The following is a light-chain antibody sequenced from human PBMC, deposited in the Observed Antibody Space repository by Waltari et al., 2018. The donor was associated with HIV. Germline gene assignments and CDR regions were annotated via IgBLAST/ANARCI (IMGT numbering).Light chain of an antibody. CDR3: SSYTSSSTLYVV. V-gene: IGLV2-14*01. Sequence: QAALTPPASVSGSPGQSITISCTGTSSAVGGYNYDSRYQQHPGKAPKLIIYDVSYRPSGVSNRFSGSKSGNTASLTISGLQAEDEADYYCSSYTSSSTLYVVFGGGTKLTVL. CDR2: DVS. J-gene: IGLJ2*01. CDR1: SSAVGGYNY.